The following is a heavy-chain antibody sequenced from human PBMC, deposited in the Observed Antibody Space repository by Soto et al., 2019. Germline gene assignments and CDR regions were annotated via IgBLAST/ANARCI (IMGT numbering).Heavy chain of an antibody. V-gene: IGHV1-46*01. D-gene: IGHD3-3*01. Sequence: ASVTVSCKASGYTFTSYYMHWVRQAPGQGLEWMGIINPSGGSTSYAQKFQGRVTMTRDTSTSTVYMELSSLRSEDTAVYYCARASRNYDFWGANWFDPWGQGTLVTVSS. CDR2: INPSGGST. CDR1: GYTFTSYY. CDR3: ARASRNYDFWGANWFDP. J-gene: IGHJ5*02.